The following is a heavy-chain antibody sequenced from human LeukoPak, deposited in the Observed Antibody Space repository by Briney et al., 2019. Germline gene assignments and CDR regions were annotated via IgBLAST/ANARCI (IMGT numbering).Heavy chain of an antibody. J-gene: IGHJ6*04. D-gene: IGHD2-2*01. CDR2: IIPIFGTA. CDR3: AAAPADYYYYGMDV. CDR1: GGTFSSYA. Sequence: VASVKVSCKASGGTFSSYAISWVRQAPGQGLEWMGGIIPIFGTANYAQEFQGRVTITADKSTSTAYMELSSLRSEDTAVYYCAAAPADYYYYGMDVLGKGTTVTVSS. V-gene: IGHV1-69*06.